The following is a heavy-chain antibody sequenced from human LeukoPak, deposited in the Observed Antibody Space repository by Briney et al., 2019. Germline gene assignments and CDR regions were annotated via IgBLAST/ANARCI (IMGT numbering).Heavy chain of an antibody. D-gene: IGHD3-10*01. CDR3: ARSGASYYFFDN. J-gene: IGHJ4*02. CDR1: GESFSVYY. CDR2: INHSGST. V-gene: IGHV4-34*01. Sequence: SETLSLTCAVYGESFSVYYWSWIRQPPGNGLEWIGEINHSGSTNYIPSLKSRVTISVDTSRKQFSLKLKSVTAADTAVYYCARSGASYYFFDNWDQVTLVTVSS.